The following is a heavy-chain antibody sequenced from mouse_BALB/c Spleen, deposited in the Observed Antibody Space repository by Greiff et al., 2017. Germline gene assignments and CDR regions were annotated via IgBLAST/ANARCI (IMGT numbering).Heavy chain of an antibody. D-gene: IGHD2-1*01. J-gene: IGHJ1*01. CDR2: INPSSGYT. CDR1: GYTFTSYT. CDR3: AKGDGNGYFDV. Sequence: VKLQESAAELARPGASVKMSCKASGYTFTSYTMHWVKQRPGQGLEWIGYINPSSGYTEYNQKFKDKTTLTADKSSSTAYMQLSSLTSEDSAVYYCAKGDGNGYFDVWGAGTTVTVSS. V-gene: IGHV1-4*02.